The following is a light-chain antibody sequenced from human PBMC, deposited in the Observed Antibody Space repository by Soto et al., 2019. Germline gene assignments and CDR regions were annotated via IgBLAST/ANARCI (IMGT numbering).Light chain of an antibody. V-gene: IGLV1-51*02. CDR3: SAWDVSLTAWV. CDR1: SSNIGNND. J-gene: IGLJ3*02. Sequence: QSVLTQPPSVSAAPGQKVTISCSGSSSNIGNNDVSWYQQVPGTVPKVLIYLNNNRPSGVPDRFSGSKSGTSASLAISGLRSEDEADYYCSAWDVSLTAWVFGGGTKLTVL. CDR2: LNN.